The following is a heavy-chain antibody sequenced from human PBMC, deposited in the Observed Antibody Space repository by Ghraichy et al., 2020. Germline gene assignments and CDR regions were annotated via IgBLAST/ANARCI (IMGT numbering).Heavy chain of an antibody. CDR2: ISGYSGNT. V-gene: IGHV1-18*04. J-gene: IGHJ4*02. CDR1: GYTFTSYG. D-gene: IGHD2-2*02. Sequence: ASVKVSCKASGYTFTSYGVSWVRQAPGQGLEWMGWISGYSGNTNYAQILQGRVTMTTDTSTSTAYMELRSLRSDDTAVYYCARDDTLGFFGYWGQGTLVTVSS. CDR3: ARDDTLGFFGY.